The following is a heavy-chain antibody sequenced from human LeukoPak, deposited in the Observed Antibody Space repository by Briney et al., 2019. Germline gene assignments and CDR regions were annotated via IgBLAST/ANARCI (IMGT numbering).Heavy chain of an antibody. CDR3: AREKRLLWFGEFYYCYGMDV. V-gene: IGHV4-30-4*01. Sequence: SETLSLTCTVSGGSISSGDYYWSWIRQPPGKGLEWIGYIYYSGSTYYNPSLKSRVTISVDTSKNQFSLKLSSVTAADTAVYYCAREKRLLWFGEFYYCYGMDVWGQGTTVTVSS. CDR1: GGSISSGDYY. J-gene: IGHJ6*02. D-gene: IGHD3-10*01. CDR2: IYYSGST.